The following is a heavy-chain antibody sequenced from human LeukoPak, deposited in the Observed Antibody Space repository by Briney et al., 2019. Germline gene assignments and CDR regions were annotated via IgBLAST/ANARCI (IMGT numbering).Heavy chain of an antibody. D-gene: IGHD3-22*01. Sequence: ASAKVSCKASGYTFTGYYMHWVRQAPGQGLEWMGRINPNSGGTNYAQKFQGRVTMTRDTSISTAYMELSRLRSDDTAVYYCARVGAVITPYYYYYYYMDVWGKGTTVTVSS. J-gene: IGHJ6*03. V-gene: IGHV1-2*06. CDR1: GYTFTGYY. CDR2: INPNSGGT. CDR3: ARVGAVITPYYYYYYYMDV.